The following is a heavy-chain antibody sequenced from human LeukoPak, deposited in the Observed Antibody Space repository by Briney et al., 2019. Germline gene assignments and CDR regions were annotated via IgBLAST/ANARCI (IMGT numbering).Heavy chain of an antibody. CDR1: GGSFSGYY. CDR3: ARRHCSTTSCRGFDP. CDR2: INHSGST. J-gene: IGHJ5*02. V-gene: IGHV4-34*01. D-gene: IGHD2-2*01. Sequence: SETLSLTCAVYGGSFSGYYWSWIRQPPGKGLEWIGEINHSGSTYYNPSLKSRVTISVDRSKNQFSLKLNSVTAADTAVCYCARRHCSTTSCRGFDPWGQGTLVTVSS.